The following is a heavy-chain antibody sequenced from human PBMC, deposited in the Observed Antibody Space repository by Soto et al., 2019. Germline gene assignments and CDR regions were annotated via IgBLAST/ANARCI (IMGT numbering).Heavy chain of an antibody. CDR1: GFTFSGYS. J-gene: IGHJ6*02. D-gene: IGHD2-8*01. CDR3: ARGFRNGFTV. Sequence: EVQLVESGGGLVKPGGSLRLSCVASGFTFSGYSINWVRQAPGKGLEWVSYISGPSIYIYYADSVKGRFTISRDNAKSAVYLQKTSLRADDTAVYYCARGFRNGFTVWGQGTTVSVSS. CDR2: ISGPSIYI. V-gene: IGHV3-21*01.